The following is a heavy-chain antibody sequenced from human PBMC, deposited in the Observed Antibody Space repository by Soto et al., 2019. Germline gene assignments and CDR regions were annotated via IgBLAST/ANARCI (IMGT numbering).Heavy chain of an antibody. D-gene: IGHD3-16*01. CDR2: MNPNSGNT. J-gene: IGHJ6*03. V-gene: IGHV1-8*01. Sequence: ASVKVSCKASGYTFTSYDINWVRQATGQGLEWMGWMNPNSGNTGYAQKFQGRVTMTRNTSISTAYMELSSLRSEDTAVYYCARGLFDYGAMTYYYYYYMDVWGKGTTVTVSS. CDR1: GYTFTSYD. CDR3: ARGLFDYGAMTYYYYYYMDV.